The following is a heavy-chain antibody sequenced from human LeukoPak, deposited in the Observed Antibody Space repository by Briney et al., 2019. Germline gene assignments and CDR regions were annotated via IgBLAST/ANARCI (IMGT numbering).Heavy chain of an antibody. V-gene: IGHV1-69*13. D-gene: IGHD3-9*01. CDR3: ASPYYDILTGYYQNWFDP. J-gene: IGHJ5*02. Sequence: GASVKVSCKASGGTFSNYAISWVRQAPGQGLEWMGGIIPIFGTANYAQKFQGRVTITADESTSTAYMELSSLRSEDTAVYYCASPYYDILTGYYQNWFDPWGQGTLVTVSS. CDR1: GGTFSNYA. CDR2: IIPIFGTA.